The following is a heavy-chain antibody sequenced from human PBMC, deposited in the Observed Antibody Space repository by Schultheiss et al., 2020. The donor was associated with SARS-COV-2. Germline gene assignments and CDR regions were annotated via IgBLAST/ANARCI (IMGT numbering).Heavy chain of an antibody. V-gene: IGHV4-38-2*01. Sequence: GSLRLSCAVSGYSISSGYYWGWIRQPPGKGLEWIGSIYHSGSTYYNPSLKSRVTISVDTSKNQFSLKLSSVTAADTAVYYCARHGSQDIVVVPGVTLRYYMDVWGKGTTVTVSS. D-gene: IGHD2-2*01. CDR3: ARHGSQDIVVVPGVTLRYYMDV. CDR1: GYSISSGYY. CDR2: IYHSGST. J-gene: IGHJ6*03.